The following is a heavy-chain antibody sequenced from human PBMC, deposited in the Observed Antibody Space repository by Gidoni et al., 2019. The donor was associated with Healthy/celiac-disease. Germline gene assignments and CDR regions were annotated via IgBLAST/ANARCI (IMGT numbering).Heavy chain of an antibody. Sequence: EVQLVASGGGVVRPGGSLRLPCAAPAFTFDDYGMSWVRQAPGKGLEWVSGINWNGGSTGYADSVKGRFTISRDNAKNSLYLQMNSLRAEDTALYYCARPNREENWYFDLWGRGTLVTVSS. J-gene: IGHJ2*01. CDR2: INWNGGST. CDR1: AFTFDDYG. CDR3: ARPNREENWYFDL. V-gene: IGHV3-20*04.